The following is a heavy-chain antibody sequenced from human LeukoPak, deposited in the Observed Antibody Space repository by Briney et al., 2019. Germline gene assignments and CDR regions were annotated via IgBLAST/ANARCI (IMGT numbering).Heavy chain of an antibody. CDR1: GFTFSNYA. CDR2: IWYDTINK. D-gene: IGHD6-13*01. V-gene: IGHV3-33*08. J-gene: IGHJ4*02. Sequence: PGGSLRLSCAASGFTFSNYAMNWVRQAPGKGLEWVAVIWYDTINKNYADFVKGRFTVSRDNPKNTLYLQMNSLTVEDTAVYYCVRDRDTGAYAAGFDYWGQGTLATVSS. CDR3: VRDRDTGAYAAGFDY.